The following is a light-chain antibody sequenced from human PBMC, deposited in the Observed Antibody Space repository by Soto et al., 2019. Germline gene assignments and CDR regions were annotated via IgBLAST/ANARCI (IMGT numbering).Light chain of an antibody. CDR2: AAS. CDR3: QQLNVNLL. V-gene: IGKV1-9*01. Sequence: IQLTQSPSSLSASIGDRVTITCRASQDIASYLAWYQQKPGNAPKLLIYAASTLHSGVPSRFSGSGSGTDFTLPISSLQPEDFVTYYCQQLNVNLLFGQGTKLEIK. J-gene: IGKJ2*01. CDR1: QDIASY.